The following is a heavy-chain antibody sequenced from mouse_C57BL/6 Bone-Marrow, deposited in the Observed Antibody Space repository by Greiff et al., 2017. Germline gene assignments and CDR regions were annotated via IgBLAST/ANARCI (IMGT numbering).Heavy chain of an antibody. J-gene: IGHJ4*01. V-gene: IGHV5-16*01. CDR2: INYDGSST. CDR3: ARRGYYGSSYAMDY. Sequence: EVKLVESEGGLVQPGSSMKLSCTASGFTFSDYYMAWVRQVPEKGLEWVANINYDGSSTYYLDSLKSRFIISRDNAKNILYLQMSSLKYEDTATYYCARRGYYGSSYAMDYWGQGTSVTVSS. CDR1: GFTFSDYY. D-gene: IGHD1-1*01.